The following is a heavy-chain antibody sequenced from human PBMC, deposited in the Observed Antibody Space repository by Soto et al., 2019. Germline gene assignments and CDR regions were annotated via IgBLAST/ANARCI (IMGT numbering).Heavy chain of an antibody. CDR1: GYIFTSYG. J-gene: IGHJ6*02. CDR3: AMVDVYVTPSPQDV. D-gene: IGHD3-16*01. Sequence: QVQLVQSGAEVKNPGASVKVSCKTSGYIFTSYGIGWARQAPGQGLEWMGWITTYNGKTNYAQNLQGRVTLTTDTSTSTAYMELRSLRSNATAIYYCAMVDVYVTPSPQDVWGQGTTVTLSS. V-gene: IGHV1-18*01. CDR2: ITTYNGKT.